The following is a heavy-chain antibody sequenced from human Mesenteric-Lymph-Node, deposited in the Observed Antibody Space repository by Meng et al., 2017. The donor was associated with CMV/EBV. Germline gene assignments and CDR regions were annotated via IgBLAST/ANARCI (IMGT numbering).Heavy chain of an antibody. J-gene: IGHJ4*02. Sequence: ISGNSVSTNSAAWNWIRQSPSRGLEWLGRTYYRSKWYYDYAVSVKSRITINPDTSKNQFSLQLNSVTPEDTAVYYCARASSGWYGHWGQGTLVTVSS. V-gene: IGHV6-1*01. CDR3: ARASSGWYGH. CDR2: TYYRSKWYY. D-gene: IGHD6-19*01. CDR1: GNSVSTNSAA.